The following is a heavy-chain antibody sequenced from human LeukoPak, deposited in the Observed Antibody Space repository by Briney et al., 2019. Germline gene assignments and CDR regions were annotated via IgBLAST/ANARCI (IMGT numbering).Heavy chain of an antibody. CDR3: ASLVATELYDP. D-gene: IGHD5-12*01. CDR2: INPNSGGT. V-gene: IGHV1-2*02. CDR1: GYTFTGYY. Sequence: ASVKDTCKSCGYTFTGYYMHWVRQAPGQGLEWMGWINPNSGGTNYAQKFQGRVTMTRDTSISTAYMELSRLRSDDTAVYYCASLVATELYDPWGQGTLVTVSS. J-gene: IGHJ5*02.